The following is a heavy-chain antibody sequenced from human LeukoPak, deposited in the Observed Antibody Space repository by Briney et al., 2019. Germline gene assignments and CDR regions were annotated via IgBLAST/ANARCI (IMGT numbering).Heavy chain of an antibody. J-gene: IGHJ3*02. CDR2: IYHSGST. CDR1: GDSISSGGYS. CDR3: ARGQITMVRGVIITHDAFDI. D-gene: IGHD3-10*01. V-gene: IGHV4-30-2*01. Sequence: PSQTLSLTRAVSGDSISSGGYSGSWIRQPPGKGLERNGYIYHSGSTYSNPSLKSRVTTSVDRSKNQFSLKLSSVTAADTAVYYCARGQITMVRGVIITHDAFDIWGQGTMVTVSS.